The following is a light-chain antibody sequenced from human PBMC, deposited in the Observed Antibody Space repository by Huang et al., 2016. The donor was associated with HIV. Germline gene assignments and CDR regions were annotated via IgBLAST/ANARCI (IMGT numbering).Light chain of an antibody. J-gene: IGKJ1*01. V-gene: IGKV1-9*01. CDR1: QGISSY. Sequence: IQLTQSPSSLSASVGDRVTITCRASQGISSYLAWYQQKPGKAPKLLIYAASTLQSGVPSRFSGSGSGTDFTLTISSLQPEDFATYHCQQLNSYPRTFGQETKVEIK. CDR3: QQLNSYPRT. CDR2: AAS.